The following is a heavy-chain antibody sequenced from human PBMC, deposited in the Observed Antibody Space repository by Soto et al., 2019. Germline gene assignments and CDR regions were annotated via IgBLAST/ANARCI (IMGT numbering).Heavy chain of an antibody. CDR2: INNSGRRT. CDR3: ANNLDRGSGGDY. CDR1: GITLRNYA. V-gene: IGHV3-23*05. J-gene: IGHJ4*02. D-gene: IGHD6-19*01. Sequence: EVQLLESGGGSVQPGGSLRLSCAASGITLRNYAMTWVRQAPGTRLEWVSSINNSGRRTYYADSVKGRFTISRDNSKNTLFLQMKSRRAEDTAVYYCANNLDRGSGGDYWGQGTLVTVSS.